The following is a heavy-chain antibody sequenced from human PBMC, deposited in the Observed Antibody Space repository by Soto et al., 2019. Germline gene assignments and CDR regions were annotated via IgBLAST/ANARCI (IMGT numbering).Heavy chain of an antibody. V-gene: IGHV4-59*01. CDR1: GGSISSYY. Sequence: PSETLSLTCTFSGGSISSYYWSWIRQPPGKGLEWIGYIHYSGSTNYNPSLKNRVTISLDTSKNQFSLKLSCVTAADTAVYYCARDRIRSSSTDWPEWFDPWGQGTLVTVSS. CDR2: IHYSGST. D-gene: IGHD2-2*01. J-gene: IGHJ5*02. CDR3: ARDRIRSSSTDWPEWFDP.